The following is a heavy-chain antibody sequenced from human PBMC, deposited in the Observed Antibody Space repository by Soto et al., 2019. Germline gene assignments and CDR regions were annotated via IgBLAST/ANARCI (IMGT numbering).Heavy chain of an antibody. V-gene: IGHV1-69*01. CDR1: GGTFSSYA. D-gene: IGHD3-10*01. J-gene: IGHJ5*02. Sequence: QVQLVQSGAEVKKPGSSVKVSCKASGGTFSSYAISWVRQAPGQGLEWMGGIIPIFGTANYAQKFQGRVTITADESTSTAYMELSSLRYEDTAVYYCARGGGLYYYGSGSYYNDNWFDPWGQGTLVTVSS. CDR2: IIPIFGTA. CDR3: ARGGGLYYYGSGSYYNDNWFDP.